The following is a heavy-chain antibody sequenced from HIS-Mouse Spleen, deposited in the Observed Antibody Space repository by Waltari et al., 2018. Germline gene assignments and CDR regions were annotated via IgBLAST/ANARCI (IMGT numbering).Heavy chain of an antibody. V-gene: IGHV4-59*01. CDR3: ARGQYYYDSSGYYYFDY. CDR2: IYYSGRT. CDR1: GGSISSYY. D-gene: IGHD3-22*01. Sequence: QVQLQESGPGLVKPSETLSLTCTVSGGSISSYYWSWIRQPPGKGLEWIGDIYYSGRTNYHPSLKSRVTISVDTSKNQFSLKLSSVTAADTAVYYCARGQYYYDSSGYYYFDYWGQGTLVTVSS. J-gene: IGHJ4*02.